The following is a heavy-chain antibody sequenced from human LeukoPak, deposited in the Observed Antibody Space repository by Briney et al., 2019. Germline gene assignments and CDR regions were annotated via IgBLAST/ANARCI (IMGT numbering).Heavy chain of an antibody. CDR2: INHSGST. CDR1: GGSLSGYY. D-gene: IGHD3-22*01. J-gene: IGHJ4*02. CDR3: ARGPGDGGYYDSSGYYYAY. Sequence: PSETLSLTCAVYGGSLSGYYWSWLRQPPGKGLEWIGEINHSGSTNYNPSLKSRVTISVDTSKNQFSLKLSSVTAADTAVYYCARGPGDGGYYDSSGYYYAYWGQGTLVTVSS. V-gene: IGHV4-34*01.